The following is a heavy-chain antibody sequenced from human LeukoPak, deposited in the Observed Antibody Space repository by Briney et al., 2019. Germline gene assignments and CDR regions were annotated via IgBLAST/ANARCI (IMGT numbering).Heavy chain of an antibody. CDR2: ISGSGGST. Sequence: GGSLRLSCAASGFTFSSYAMSWVRQAPGKGLEWVSAISGSGGSTYYADSVKGRFTISRDNSKNTLFLQMKSLRDEDTAVYYCSKDLRETLGYCSGGSCYGDAFDIWGQGTMVTVSS. CDR3: SKDLRETLGYCSGGSCYGDAFDI. J-gene: IGHJ3*02. D-gene: IGHD2-15*01. CDR1: GFTFSSYA. V-gene: IGHV3-23*01.